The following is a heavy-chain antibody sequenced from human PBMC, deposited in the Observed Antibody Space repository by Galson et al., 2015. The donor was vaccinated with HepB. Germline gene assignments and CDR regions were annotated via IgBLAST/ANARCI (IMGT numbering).Heavy chain of an antibody. CDR1: GFTFGDYA. CDR3: SSHGYRTTSDRGSWFDP. J-gene: IGHJ5*02. V-gene: IGHV3-49*04. CDR2: IRSKAYGGTT. Sequence: SLRLSCAASGFTFGDYAMSWVRQAPGKGLEWVGFIRSKAYGGTTEYAASVKGRFIISRDDLKSIAYLQMNSLKTEDTAVYYCSSHGYRTTSDRGSWFDPWGQGTPVTVSS. D-gene: IGHD3-16*01.